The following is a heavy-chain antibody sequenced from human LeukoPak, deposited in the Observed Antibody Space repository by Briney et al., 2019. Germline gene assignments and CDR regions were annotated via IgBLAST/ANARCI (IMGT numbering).Heavy chain of an antibody. J-gene: IGHJ4*02. D-gene: IGHD3-10*01. CDR3: TRDSQGSGIYSVDY. CDR1: GFTLSSYW. Sequence: GGSLRLSCAAPGFTLSSYWMSWVRQAPGNGLERVANMKPDGSARYFVDSVKGRFTISRDNAKNLLFLQMNSLRAEDTAIYYCTRDSQGSGIYSVDYWGQGTPVTVSS. CDR2: MKPDGSAR. V-gene: IGHV3-7*03.